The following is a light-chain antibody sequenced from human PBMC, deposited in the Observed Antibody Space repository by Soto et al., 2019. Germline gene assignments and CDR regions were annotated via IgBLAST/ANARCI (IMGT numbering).Light chain of an antibody. CDR1: QSISIN. CDR2: AAS. CDR3: QQYNNWIT. Sequence: MTQSPSSLSASVGDRAILSCRASQSISINLAWYQQKPGQAPRLLIYAASNRAAGVPARFSGSWSGTEFTLTISSLQSEDFAVYYCQQYNNWITFGQGTRLEIK. J-gene: IGKJ5*01. V-gene: IGKV3-15*01.